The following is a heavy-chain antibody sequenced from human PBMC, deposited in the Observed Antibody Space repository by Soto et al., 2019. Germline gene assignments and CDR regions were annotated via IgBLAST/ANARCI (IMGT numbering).Heavy chain of an antibody. CDR3: ARDRGYYYDRRPRKYFDY. V-gene: IGHV4-30-4*01. CDR2: IYYSGST. CDR1: GGSISSGDYY. J-gene: IGHJ4*02. Sequence: SETLSLTCTVSGGSISSGDYYWSWSRQPPGQGLEWIGYIYYSGSTYYNPSLKSRVTISVDTSKNQFSLKLSSVTAADTAVYYYARDRGYYYDRRPRKYFDYWGQGTLVTVSS. D-gene: IGHD3-22*01.